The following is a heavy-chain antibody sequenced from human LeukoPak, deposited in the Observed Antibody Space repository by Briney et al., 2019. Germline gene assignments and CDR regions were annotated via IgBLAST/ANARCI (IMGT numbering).Heavy chain of an antibody. J-gene: IGHJ1*01. V-gene: IGHV4-59*08. CDR1: DGSISSYY. CDR2: IYYSGNT. CDR3: ASSSGWYYGDFQH. Sequence: SETLSLTCTVSDGSISSYYWSWIRQPPGKGLEWIGYIYYSGNTNYNPSLKSRVTISVETSKNQFSLKLTSVTAADTAVYYCASSSGWYYGDFQHWGQGTLVTVSS. D-gene: IGHD6-19*01.